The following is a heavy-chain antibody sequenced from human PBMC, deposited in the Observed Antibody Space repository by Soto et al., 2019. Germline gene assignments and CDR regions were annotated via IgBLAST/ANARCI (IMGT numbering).Heavy chain of an antibody. CDR3: ARSVGARNTFDI. D-gene: IGHD1-26*01. V-gene: IGHV1-69*02. CDR1: GGTFSSYT. Sequence: SVNVSCKASGGTFSSYTISWVRQAPGQGLEWMGRIIPILGIANYAQKFQGRVTMTRNISISTVYMELSSLSSEDTAVYYCARSVGARNTFDIWGQGTMVTVSS. CDR2: IIPILGIA. J-gene: IGHJ3*02.